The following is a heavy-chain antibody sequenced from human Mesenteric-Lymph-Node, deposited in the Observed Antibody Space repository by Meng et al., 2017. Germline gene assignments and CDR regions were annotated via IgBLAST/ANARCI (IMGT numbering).Heavy chain of an antibody. CDR1: GGTFSSYA. Sequence: SVKVSCKASGGTFSSYAISWVRQAPGQGLEWMGGIIPIFGKANYEQKFQGRVTITADESTSTAYMELSSLRSEDTAVYYCARADYYGDYGIDYYGMDVWGHGTTVTVSS. CDR2: IIPIFGKA. D-gene: IGHD4-17*01. V-gene: IGHV1-69*13. CDR3: ARADYYGDYGIDYYGMDV. J-gene: IGHJ6*02.